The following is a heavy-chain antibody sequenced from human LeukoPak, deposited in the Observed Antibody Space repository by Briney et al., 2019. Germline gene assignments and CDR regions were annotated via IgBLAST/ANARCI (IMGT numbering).Heavy chain of an antibody. J-gene: IGHJ5*02. V-gene: IGHV3-7*03. D-gene: IGHD2-15*01. CDR3: ARDGWWGFDP. Sequence: PGGSLRLPCAASGFTFSSYWMSWVRQAPGKGLEWVANIQEDGTEKTYVDSVKGRFLISRDNAKNSLYLQMNSLRAEDTAVYYCARDGWWGFDPWGQGTLVTVSS. CDR1: GFTFSSYW. CDR2: IQEDGTEK.